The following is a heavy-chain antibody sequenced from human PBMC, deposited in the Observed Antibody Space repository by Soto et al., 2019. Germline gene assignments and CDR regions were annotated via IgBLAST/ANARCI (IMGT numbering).Heavy chain of an antibody. CDR3: AKDRGGGIPIFGVVIVPSDY. CDR1: GFTFSSYA. J-gene: IGHJ4*02. D-gene: IGHD3-3*01. V-gene: IGHV3-23*01. CDR2: ISSSGGTT. Sequence: EVQLLESGGGLVQPGGSLRLSCAASGFTFSSYALSWVRQAPGKGLEWVSSISSSGGTTYYADSVKGRFTISRDNSKTTLYLQMNSLRAEDTALYYCAKDRGGGIPIFGVVIVPSDYWGQGTLVTVSS.